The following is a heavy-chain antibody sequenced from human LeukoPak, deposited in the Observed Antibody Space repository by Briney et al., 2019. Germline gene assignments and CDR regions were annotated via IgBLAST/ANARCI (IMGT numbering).Heavy chain of an antibody. Sequence: SETLSLTCAVYGGSFSGYYWSWIRQPPGKGLEWIGEINHSGSTNYNPSLKSRVTTSVDTSKNQFSLKLSSVTAADTAVYYCARGGVVTAILRRYYGMDVWGQGTTVTVSS. J-gene: IGHJ6*02. CDR3: ARGGVVTAILRRYYGMDV. V-gene: IGHV4-34*01. CDR2: INHSGST. D-gene: IGHD2-21*02. CDR1: GGSFSGYY.